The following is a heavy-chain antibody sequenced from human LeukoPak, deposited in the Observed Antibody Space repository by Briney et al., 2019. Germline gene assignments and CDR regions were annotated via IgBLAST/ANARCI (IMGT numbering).Heavy chain of an antibody. J-gene: IGHJ5*02. CDR1: GGSIRNSNYY. V-gene: IGHV4-61*05. Sequence: SETLSLTCTVSGGSIRNSNYYWGWIRQPPGKGLEWIGYIYYIGTTNYNPSLKSRVTISVDTSKNQFSLKLSSVAAADTAVYYCARGGSYVWGSYRLKSWFDPWGQGTLVTVSS. D-gene: IGHD3-16*02. CDR2: IYYIGTT. CDR3: ARGGSYVWGSYRLKSWFDP.